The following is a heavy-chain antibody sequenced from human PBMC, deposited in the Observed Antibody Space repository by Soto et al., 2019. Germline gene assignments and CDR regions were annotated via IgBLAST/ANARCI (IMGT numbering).Heavy chain of an antibody. J-gene: IGHJ6*03. CDR1: GGTFSSYT. Sequence: ASVKVSCKASGGTFSSYTISWVRQAPGQGLEWMGRIIPILGIANYAQKFQGRVTITADKSTSTAYMELSSLRSEDTAVYYCARDSQSVVVPAAMGASGNYYYYYMDVWGKGTTVTVSS. CDR2: IIPILGIA. V-gene: IGHV1-69*04. D-gene: IGHD2-2*01. CDR3: ARDSQSVVVPAAMGASGNYYYYYMDV.